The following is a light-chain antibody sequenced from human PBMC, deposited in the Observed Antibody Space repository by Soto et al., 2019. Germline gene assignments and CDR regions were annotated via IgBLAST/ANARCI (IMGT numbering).Light chain of an antibody. CDR2: WAS. Sequence: DIVMTQSPDSLAVSLGERATINCKSSQSVLYNSNNKNYLAWYQQRPGQPPKLLIYWASTRESGVPDRFSGSGSGTDFNPTITSLQAEDVAVYYCQQYESTPPTFGQGTKLEIK. J-gene: IGKJ2*01. CDR3: QQYESTPPT. V-gene: IGKV4-1*01. CDR1: QSVLYNSNNKNY.